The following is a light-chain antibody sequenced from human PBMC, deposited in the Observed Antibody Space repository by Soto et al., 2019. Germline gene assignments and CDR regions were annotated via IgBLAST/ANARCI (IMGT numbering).Light chain of an antibody. V-gene: IGKV1-27*01. CDR3: QEYNSGLT. CDR1: QDISNY. Sequence: DIQMTQSPSSLSASVGDRVTITCQASQDISNYLNWYQQKPGKAPKLLIYDASALQSGVPSRFSGSGSGRDFTLTISSMKPEDVATYYCQEYNSGLTFGGGTKVDIK. J-gene: IGKJ4*01. CDR2: DAS.